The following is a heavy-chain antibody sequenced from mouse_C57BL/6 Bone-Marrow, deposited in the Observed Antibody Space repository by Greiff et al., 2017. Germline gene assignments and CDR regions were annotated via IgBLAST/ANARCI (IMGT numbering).Heavy chain of an antibody. CDR3: ARGPHYYGSSSWFAY. Sequence: EVQLQQSGAELVKPGASVKLSCTASGFNIKDYYMHWVKQRTEQGLEWIGRIDPEDGETKYAPKFKGKATITAAPSSNTAYLQPSSLTSEDTAVYYFARGPHYYGSSSWFAYWGQGTLVTVSA. J-gene: IGHJ3*01. CDR2: IDPEDGET. CDR1: GFNIKDYY. V-gene: IGHV14-2*01. D-gene: IGHD1-1*01.